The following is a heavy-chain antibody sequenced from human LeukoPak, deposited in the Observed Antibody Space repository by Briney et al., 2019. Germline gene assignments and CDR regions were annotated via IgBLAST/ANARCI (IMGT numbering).Heavy chain of an antibody. CDR3: AKSIVVVTAPVLDY. D-gene: IGHD2-21*02. V-gene: IGHV3-23*01. Sequence: GGSLRLSCAASGFTFSSFGMSWVRQAPGKGLEWVSAISSSGGTTYYADSVKGRFTISRDNSKNTLYLQMNSLRAEDTAVYYCAKSIVVVTAPVLDYWGQGTLVTVSS. J-gene: IGHJ4*02. CDR2: ISSSGGTT. CDR1: GFTFSSFG.